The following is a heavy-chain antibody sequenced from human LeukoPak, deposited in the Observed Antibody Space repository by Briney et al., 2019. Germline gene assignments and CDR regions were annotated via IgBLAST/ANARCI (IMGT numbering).Heavy chain of an antibody. CDR2: IYYSGST. Sequence: SETLSLTCTVSGGSISSYYWSWIRQPPGKGLEWIGYIYYSGSTNYNPSLKSRVTISVDTSKNQFSLKLSSVTAADTAVYYCAGSHRIAAREPFDYWGQGTLVTVSS. D-gene: IGHD6-6*01. J-gene: IGHJ4*02. CDR1: GGSISSYY. V-gene: IGHV4-59*01. CDR3: AGSHRIAAREPFDY.